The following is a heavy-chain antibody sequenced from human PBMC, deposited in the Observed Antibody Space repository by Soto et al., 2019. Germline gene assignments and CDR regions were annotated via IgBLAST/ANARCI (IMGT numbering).Heavy chain of an antibody. V-gene: IGHV5-10-1*01. D-gene: IGHD1-26*01. CDR3: ARRENFLDV. CDR1: GYSFTIYW. CDR2: IDPSDSYT. Sequence: GESLKISCNGSGYSFTIYWISWVRQMPGKGLEWMGRIDPSDSYTNYSPSFQGHATISADKSISTAYLQWSSLKASDTAMYYCARRENFLDVWGQGTTVTVSS. J-gene: IGHJ6*02.